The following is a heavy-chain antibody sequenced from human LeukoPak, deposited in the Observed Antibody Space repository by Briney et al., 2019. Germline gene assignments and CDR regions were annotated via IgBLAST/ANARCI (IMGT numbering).Heavy chain of an antibody. CDR3: AREKPYYYGMDV. CDR2: IYSGGST. J-gene: IGHJ6*02. V-gene: IGHV3-53*04. CDR1: RFTFSSYW. Sequence: GGSLRLSCAASRFTFSSYWMHWVRQAPGKGLEWVSVIYSGGSTYYADSVKGRFTISRHNSKNTLYLQMNSLRAEDTAVYYCAREKPYYYGMDVWGQGTTVTVSS.